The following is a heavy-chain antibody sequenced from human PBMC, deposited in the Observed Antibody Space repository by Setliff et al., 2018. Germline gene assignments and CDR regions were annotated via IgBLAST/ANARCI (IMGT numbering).Heavy chain of an antibody. CDR2: VYYSGST. D-gene: IGHD2-15*01. V-gene: IGHV4-39*01. Sequence: SETLSLTCTVSGGSIRRTTYYWGWIRQPPGKGLEWIGTVYYSGSTYYSPSLKSRVTISVDTSRNQFSLKLSSVTAADTAVYYCARRGFCGGGSCFYFDYWGRGIPVTVSS. CDR1: GGSIRRTTYY. CDR3: ARRGFCGGGSCFYFDY. J-gene: IGHJ4*01.